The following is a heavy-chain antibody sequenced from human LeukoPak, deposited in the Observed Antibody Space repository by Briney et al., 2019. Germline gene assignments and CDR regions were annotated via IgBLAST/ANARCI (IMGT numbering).Heavy chain of an antibody. CDR1: GFTFSSYS. Sequence: PGGSLRLSCAASGFTFSSYSTNWVRQAPGKGLEWVSSISSSSSYIYYADSVKGRFTISRDNAKNSLYLQMNSLRAEDTAVYYCAREDYYDSSGYLGIDYWGQGTLVTVSS. J-gene: IGHJ4*02. CDR2: ISSSSSYI. D-gene: IGHD3-22*01. CDR3: AREDYYDSSGYLGIDY. V-gene: IGHV3-21*01.